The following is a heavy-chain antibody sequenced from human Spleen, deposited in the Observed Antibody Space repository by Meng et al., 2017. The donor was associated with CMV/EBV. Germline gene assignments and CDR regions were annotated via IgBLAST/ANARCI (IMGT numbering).Heavy chain of an antibody. D-gene: IGHD3-10*01. CDR1: ATSSSNL. J-gene: IGHJ6*02. CDR2: IYNSGST. CDR3: ASIGLFTMVRGVYGMDV. Sequence: ATSSSNLWTWVSQVPGKGLEWMGEIYNSGSTNYNPSLKSRVTISVDKFKNQSSLKLGSVTAADTAVYYCASIGLFTMVRGVYGMDVWGQGTMVTVSS. V-gene: IGHV4-4*02.